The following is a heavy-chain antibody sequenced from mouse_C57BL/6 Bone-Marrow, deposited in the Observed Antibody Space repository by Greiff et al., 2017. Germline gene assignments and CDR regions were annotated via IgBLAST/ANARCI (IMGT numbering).Heavy chain of an antibody. CDR1: GYTFTSYT. J-gene: IGHJ3*01. CDR2: LNPSSGYT. CDR3: ARSFNWEFAY. D-gene: IGHD4-1*01. Sequence: QVQLKQSGAELARPGASVKMSCKASGYTFTSYTMHWVKQRPGQGLEWIGYLNPSSGYTKYNQKFKDKATLTADKSSSTAYMQLSSLTSEDSAVYYCARSFNWEFAYWGQGTLVTVSA. V-gene: IGHV1-4*01.